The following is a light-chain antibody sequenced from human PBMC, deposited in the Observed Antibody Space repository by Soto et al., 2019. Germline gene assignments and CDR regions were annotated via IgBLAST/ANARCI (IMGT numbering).Light chain of an antibody. V-gene: IGLV2-23*02. Sequence: QSALTQPASVSGSPGQSITISCTGTSSDVGSYNLVSWYQQHPGKAPEFIIYEVSKRPSGVSNRFSGSKSGNTASLTISGLQAEDEADYDCCSYADITSVVFGGGTKLTVL. J-gene: IGLJ2*01. CDR2: EVS. CDR3: CSYADITSVV. CDR1: SSDVGSYNL.